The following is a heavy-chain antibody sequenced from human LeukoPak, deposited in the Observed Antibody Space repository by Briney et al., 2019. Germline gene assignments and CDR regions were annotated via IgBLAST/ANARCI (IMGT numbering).Heavy chain of an antibody. CDR3: ASSLLWFGESY. D-gene: IGHD3-10*01. J-gene: IGHJ4*02. V-gene: IGHV4-34*01. CDR1: GGSFSGYY. Sequence: SETLSLTCAVYGGSFSGYYWSWIRQPPGKGLEWIGEINHSGGTNYNPSLKRRVTISVDTSKNQFSLKLSSVTAADTAVYYCASSLLWFGESYWGQGTLVTVSS. CDR2: INHSGGT.